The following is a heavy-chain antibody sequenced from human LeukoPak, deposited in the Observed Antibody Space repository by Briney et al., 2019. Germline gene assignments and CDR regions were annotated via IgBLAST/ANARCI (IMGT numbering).Heavy chain of an antibody. Sequence: SETLSLTCAVYGGAFSGYYWSWIRQPPGKGLEWIGEINHSGDTKYNPSLKSRVTISVDTSKNQFSLKLSSVTAADTAVYYCARDLGYYYDSSGYAFDIWGQGTMVTVSS. CDR1: GGAFSGYY. CDR3: ARDLGYYYDSSGYAFDI. D-gene: IGHD3-22*01. CDR2: INHSGDT. V-gene: IGHV4-34*01. J-gene: IGHJ3*02.